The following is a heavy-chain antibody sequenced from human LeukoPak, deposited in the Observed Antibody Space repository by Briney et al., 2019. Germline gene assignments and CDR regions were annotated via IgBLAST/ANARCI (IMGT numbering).Heavy chain of an antibody. Sequence: GGSLRLSCAGSGFTFSSYSMNWVRQAPGRGLEWISDISSSSSTIYFADSVKGRFTISRDNAKNSLYLQMNSLRDEDTAVYYCARGRSYYYDSSGYYSDAFDIWGQGTVVTVSS. J-gene: IGHJ3*02. CDR3: ARGRSYYYDSSGYYSDAFDI. CDR1: GFTFSSYS. V-gene: IGHV3-48*02. CDR2: ISSSSSTI. D-gene: IGHD3-22*01.